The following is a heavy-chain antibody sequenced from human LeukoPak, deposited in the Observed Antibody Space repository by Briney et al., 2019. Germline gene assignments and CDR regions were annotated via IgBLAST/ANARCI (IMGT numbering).Heavy chain of an antibody. CDR2: IYYSGST. V-gene: IGHV4-59*01. J-gene: IGHJ6*03. CDR1: GGSISSYY. D-gene: IGHD6-6*01. Sequence: SETLSLTCTVSGGSISSYYWSWIRQPPGKGLEWIGYIYYSGSTNYNPSLKSRVTISVDTSKNQFSLKLSSVTAADTAVYYCARESIAARPPHYYYMDVWGKGTTVTVSS. CDR3: ARESIAARPPHYYYMDV.